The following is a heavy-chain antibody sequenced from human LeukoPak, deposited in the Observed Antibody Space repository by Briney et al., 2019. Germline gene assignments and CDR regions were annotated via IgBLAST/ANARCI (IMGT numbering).Heavy chain of an antibody. CDR3: ARAGIPYYYGSGSYYPYFDY. CDR1: GYIFTSYG. CDR2: ISAYNGNT. J-gene: IGHJ4*02. D-gene: IGHD3-10*01. V-gene: IGHV1-18*01. Sequence: ASVKVSCKASGYIFTSYGISWVRQAPGQGLEWMGWISAYNGNTNYAQKLQGRVTMTTDTSTSTAYMELRSLRSDDTAVYYCARAGIPYYYGSGSYYPYFDYWGQGTLVTVSS.